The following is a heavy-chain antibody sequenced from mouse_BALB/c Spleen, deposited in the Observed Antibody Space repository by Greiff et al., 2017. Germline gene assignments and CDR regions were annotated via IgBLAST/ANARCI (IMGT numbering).Heavy chain of an antibody. CDR2: ILPGSGST. CDR1: GYTFCSYW. Sequence: QVQLQQSGAELMKPGASVKISCKATGYTFCSYWIEWVKQRPGHGLEWIGEILPGSGSTNYNEKFKGKATFTADTASNTAYMQLSSLTSEDSAVYYCARGDYDYDVWFAYWDQGTLVTVSA. D-gene: IGHD2-4*01. J-gene: IGHJ3*01. V-gene: IGHV1-9*01. CDR3: ARGDYDYDVWFAY.